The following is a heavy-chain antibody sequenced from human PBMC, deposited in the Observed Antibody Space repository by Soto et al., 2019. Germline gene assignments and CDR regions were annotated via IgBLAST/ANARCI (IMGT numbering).Heavy chain of an antibody. CDR1: GGSISSSSYY. Sequence: TLSLTCTVSGGSISSSSYYWGWIRQPPGKGLEWIGSIYYSGSTYYNPSLKSRVTISVDTSKNQFSLKLSSVTAADTAVYYCAGPATSIAARPGDYWGQGTLVTVSS. CDR3: AGPATSIAARPGDY. J-gene: IGHJ4*02. D-gene: IGHD6-6*01. CDR2: IYYSGST. V-gene: IGHV4-39*01.